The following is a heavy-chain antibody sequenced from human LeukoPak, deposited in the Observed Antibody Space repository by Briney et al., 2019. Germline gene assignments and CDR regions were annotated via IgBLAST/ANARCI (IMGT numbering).Heavy chain of an antibody. CDR3: AKGLTGYSNYGMDV. D-gene: IGHD3-9*01. Sequence: GGSLRLSCAASGFTFSSYAMNWVRQTPGKGLEWVSAISGTGSRTYYADSVKGRFTISRDNSKNTLYLQMKSLRVEHTARYYCAKGLTGYSNYGMDVWGQGTTVTVSS. CDR1: GFTFSSYA. CDR2: ISGTGSRT. J-gene: IGHJ6*02. V-gene: IGHV3-23*01.